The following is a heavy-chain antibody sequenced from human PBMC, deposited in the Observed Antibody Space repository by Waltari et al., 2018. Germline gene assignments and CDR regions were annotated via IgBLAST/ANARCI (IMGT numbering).Heavy chain of an antibody. CDR2: INPNSGGT. CDR1: GYTFTGYY. CDR3: ARVGYYDFWSGYPDY. V-gene: IGHV1-2*02. D-gene: IGHD3-3*01. Sequence: QVQLVQSGAEVKKPGASVKVSCKASGYTFTGYYMHWVRQAPGQGLEWMGWINPNSGGTNYAQKFQGRVTMTRDTSISTAYMELSRLRSDDTAVYYCARVGYYDFWSGYPDYWGQGTLVTVSS. J-gene: IGHJ4*02.